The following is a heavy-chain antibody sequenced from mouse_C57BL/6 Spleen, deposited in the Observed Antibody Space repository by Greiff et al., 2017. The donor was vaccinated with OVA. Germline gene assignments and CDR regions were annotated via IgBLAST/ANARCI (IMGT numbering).Heavy chain of an antibody. V-gene: IGHV1-55*01. J-gene: IGHJ3*01. CDR3: ARCDCYYGFAY. Sequence: VKLQQSGAELVKPGASVKMSCKASGYTFTSYWLTWVKQRPGQGLEWIGDIYPGSGSTNYNEKFKSKATLTVDNYSRTAYMQRSSLTSEDSAVYSCARCDCYYGFAYWCQGTLVTVSA. CDR2: IYPGSGST. D-gene: IGHD2-3*01. CDR1: GYTFTSYW.